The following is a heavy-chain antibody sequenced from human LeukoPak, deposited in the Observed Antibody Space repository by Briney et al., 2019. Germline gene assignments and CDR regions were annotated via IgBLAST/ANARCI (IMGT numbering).Heavy chain of an antibody. CDR1: GFTFSSYA. CDR3: AKDPTLSGTT. D-gene: IGHD1-20*01. Sequence: GGSLRLSCAASGFTFSSYALNWVRQAPGKGLEWFSAVSGGGGSTYYADSVKGRFTISRDNSKNTLYLQMNSLRAEDTAVYYCAKDPTLSGTTWGQGTLVTVSS. CDR2: VSGGGGST. V-gene: IGHV3-23*01. J-gene: IGHJ5*02.